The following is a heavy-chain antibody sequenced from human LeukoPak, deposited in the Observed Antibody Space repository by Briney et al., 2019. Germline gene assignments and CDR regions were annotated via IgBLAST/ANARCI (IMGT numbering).Heavy chain of an antibody. CDR1: RFTFSSYS. V-gene: IGHV3-7*01. CDR2: IKQDGSEK. CDR3: ARDSSRSHVY. D-gene: IGHD6-13*01. Sequence: GGSLRLSCAASRFTFSSYSMNWVRQAPGKGLERVANIKQDGSEKNYVDSVKGRFTISRDNAKNSLYLQMNSLRAEDTAVYYCARDSSRSHVYWGQGTLVTVSS. J-gene: IGHJ4*02.